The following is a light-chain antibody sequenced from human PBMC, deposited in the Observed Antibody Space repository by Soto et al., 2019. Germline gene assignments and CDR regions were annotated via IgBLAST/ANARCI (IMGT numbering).Light chain of an antibody. J-gene: IGKJ3*01. CDR3: QQYGSSLFT. CDR2: DAS. V-gene: IGKV3-11*01. Sequence: EIVLTQSPGTLSLSPGGIATLSCRASQSVSSYLAWYQQKPGQAPRLLIYDASNRATGIPARFSGSGSGTDLTLTISSLEPEDFAVYYCQQYGSSLFTFGPGTKVDIK. CDR1: QSVSSY.